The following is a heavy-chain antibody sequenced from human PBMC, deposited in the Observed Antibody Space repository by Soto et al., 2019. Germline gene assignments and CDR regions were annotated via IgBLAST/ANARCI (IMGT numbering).Heavy chain of an antibody. CDR2: IYYSGST. CDR1: GGSISSYY. D-gene: IGHD3-10*01. Sequence: QVQLQESGPGLVKPSETLSLTCTVSGGSISSYYWSWIRQPPGKGLEWIGYIYYSGSTNYNPSLKSRVTISVDTSKNQFSLKLSSVTAAVTAVYYCARDGRGGDYYGMDVWGQGTTVTVSS. V-gene: IGHV4-59*01. J-gene: IGHJ6*02. CDR3: ARDGRGGDYYGMDV.